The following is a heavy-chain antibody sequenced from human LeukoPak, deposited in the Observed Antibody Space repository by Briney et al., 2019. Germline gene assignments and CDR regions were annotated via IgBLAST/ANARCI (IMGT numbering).Heavy chain of an antibody. V-gene: IGHV4-59*12. D-gene: IGHD3-22*01. CDR1: GGSISSYY. CDR2: IYYSGST. CDR3: ARGRILYYYDSRGPSGY. J-gene: IGHJ4*02. Sequence: SETLSLTCTVSGGSISSYYWSWIRQPPGKGLEWIGYIYYSGSTNYNPSLKSRVTISVDTSKNQFSLKVNSVTAADTAVYYCARGRILYYYDSRGPSGYWGQGTLVTVSS.